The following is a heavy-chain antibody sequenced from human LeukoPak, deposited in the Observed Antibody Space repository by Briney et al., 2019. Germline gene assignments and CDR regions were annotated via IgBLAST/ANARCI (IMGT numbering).Heavy chain of an antibody. CDR3: AASSGVTLGRF. CDR1: GGSISSGAFY. D-gene: IGHD3-16*01. V-gene: IGHV4-31*03. Sequence: SQTLSLTCTVSGGSISSGAFYNNWIRQRPGKGPEWIGYIYYTGITSYNPSLKSRATMSVDTSMNQVSLKLSSLTAADTAVYYCAASSGVTLGRFWGQGTLVTVSS. CDR2: IYYTGIT. J-gene: IGHJ4*02.